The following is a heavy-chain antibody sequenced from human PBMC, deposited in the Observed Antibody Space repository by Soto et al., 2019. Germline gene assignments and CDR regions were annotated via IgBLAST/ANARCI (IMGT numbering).Heavy chain of an antibody. V-gene: IGHV3-15*04. Sequence: EVYLVESGGGLVIPGGSLRLSCAASGFNFDNAYMGWVRQAPGKGLEWVGRIDSRPDGGTADYAAPVKGRFFISRDDSLNTLYLLMNSLKTEDTAMYYCVHCGREGGQGTLVTVSS. CDR2: IDSRPDGGTA. CDR3: VHCGRE. D-gene: IGHD1-1*01. CDR1: GFNFDNAY. J-gene: IGHJ4*02.